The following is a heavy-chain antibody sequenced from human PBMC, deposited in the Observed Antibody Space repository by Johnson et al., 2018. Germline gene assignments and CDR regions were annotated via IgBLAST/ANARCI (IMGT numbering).Heavy chain of an antibody. CDR2: IKQDGSEK. CDR3: TRTILVGFDHAFDI. Sequence: VQLVESGGGLVQPGGSLRLSCAASGFTFSSYSMNWVRQAPGKGLEWVANIKQDGSEKYSVGSVKGRFTISRDNAKNTLYLQMNSRKAEDTAFYYCTRTILVGFDHAFDIWGQGTMVTVSS. CDR1: GFTFSSYS. V-gene: IGHV3-7*03. D-gene: IGHD3-9*01. J-gene: IGHJ3*02.